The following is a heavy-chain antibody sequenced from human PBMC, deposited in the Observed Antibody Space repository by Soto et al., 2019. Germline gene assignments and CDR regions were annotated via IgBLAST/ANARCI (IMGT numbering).Heavy chain of an antibody. J-gene: IGHJ3*02. CDR3: ARMRILHAFDI. CDR1: GFTFISYS. Sequence: GGSLRLSCAASGFTFISYSMNWVRQAPGKGLEWVSSISSSSYIYYADSVKGRFTISRDNAKNSLYLQMNSLRAEDTAVYYCARMRILHAFDIWGQGTMVTVSS. CDR2: ISSSSYI. V-gene: IGHV3-21*01.